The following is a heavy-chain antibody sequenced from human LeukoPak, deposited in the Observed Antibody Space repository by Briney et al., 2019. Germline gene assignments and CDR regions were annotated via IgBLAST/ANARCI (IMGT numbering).Heavy chain of an antibody. V-gene: IGHV1-2*02. D-gene: IGHD6-19*01. Sequence: ASVKVSCKASGYTFTGYYMHWVRQAPGQGLGWMGWINPNSGGTNYAQKFQGRVTMTRDTSISTAYMELSSLRADDTAVYYCTRNSGWYGISWGQGTLVTVSS. J-gene: IGHJ4*02. CDR1: GYTFTGYY. CDR2: INPNSGGT. CDR3: TRNSGWYGIS.